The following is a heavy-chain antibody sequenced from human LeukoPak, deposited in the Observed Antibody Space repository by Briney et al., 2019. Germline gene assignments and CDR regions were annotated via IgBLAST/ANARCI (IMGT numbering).Heavy chain of an antibody. CDR2: ISGSGGST. CDR3: ARDLGSSWYLGSHGCWFDP. V-gene: IGHV3-21*01. CDR1: GFIFTSYW. D-gene: IGHD6-13*01. Sequence: GGSLRLSCAASGFIFTSYWMHWVRQAPGKGLEWVSTISGSGGSTYYTDSVKGRFTISRDNAKNSLYLQMNSLRAEDTAVYYCARDLGSSWYLGSHGCWFDPWGQGTLVTVSS. J-gene: IGHJ5*02.